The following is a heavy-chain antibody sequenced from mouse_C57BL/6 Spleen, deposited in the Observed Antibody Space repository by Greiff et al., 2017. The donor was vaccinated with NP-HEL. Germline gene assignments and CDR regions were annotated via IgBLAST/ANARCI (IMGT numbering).Heavy chain of an antibody. CDR3: ARKEEAMDY. V-gene: IGHV1-59*01. CDR1: GYTFTSYW. CDR2: IDPSDSYT. Sequence: VQLQQSGAELVRPGTSVKLSCKASGYTFTSYWMHWVKQRPGQGLEWIGVIDPSDSYTNYNQKFKGKATLTVDTSSSTAYMQLSSLTSEDSAVYYCARKEEAMDYWGQGTSVTVSS. J-gene: IGHJ4*01.